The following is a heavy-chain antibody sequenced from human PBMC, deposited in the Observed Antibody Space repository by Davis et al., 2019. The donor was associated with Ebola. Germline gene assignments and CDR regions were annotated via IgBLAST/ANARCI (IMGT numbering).Heavy chain of an antibody. J-gene: IGHJ6*02. CDR3: ARSYDFWSGYYLRNYYYYGMDV. D-gene: IGHD3-3*01. Sequence: MPSETLSLTCAVYGGSFSGYYWSWIRQPPGKGLEWIGEINHSGSTNYNPSLKSRVTISVDTSKNQFSLKLSSVTAADTAVYYCARSYDFWSGYYLRNYYYYGMDVWGQGTTVTVSS. CDR1: GGSFSGYY. V-gene: IGHV4-34*01. CDR2: INHSGST.